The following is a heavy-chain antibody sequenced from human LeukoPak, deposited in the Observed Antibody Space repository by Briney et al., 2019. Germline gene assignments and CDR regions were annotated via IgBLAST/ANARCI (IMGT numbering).Heavy chain of an antibody. CDR2: ISYDGSNK. J-gene: IGHJ4*02. D-gene: IGHD3-3*01. CDR3: AKGGVYYDFWSGFDY. CDR1: GFTFSSYA. Sequence: PGGSLRLSCAASGFTFSSYAMSWVRQAPGKGLEWVAVISYDGSNKYYADSVKGRFTISRDNSKNTLYLQMNSLRAEDTAVYYCAKGGVYYDFWSGFDYWGQGTLVTVSS. V-gene: IGHV3-30*18.